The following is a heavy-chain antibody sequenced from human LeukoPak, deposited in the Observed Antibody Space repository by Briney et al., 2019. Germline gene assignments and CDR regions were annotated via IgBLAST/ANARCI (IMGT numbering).Heavy chain of an antibody. J-gene: IGHJ4*02. D-gene: IGHD2-21*01. CDR3: ARGITVIGYYFDQ. CDR1: GGSISSSSYY. V-gene: IGHV4-39*01. Sequence: SETLSLTCTVSGGSISSSSYYWGWIRQPPGKGLEWIGSIYYSGSTYYNPSLKSRVTISGDTSKNQFSLKLSSVTAADTAVYYCARGITVIGYYFDQWGQGTPVTVSS. CDR2: IYYSGST.